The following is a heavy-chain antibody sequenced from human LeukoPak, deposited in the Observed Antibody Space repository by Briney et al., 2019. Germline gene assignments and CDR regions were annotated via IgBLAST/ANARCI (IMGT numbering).Heavy chain of an antibody. J-gene: IGHJ4*02. CDR3: ARADYYYDSSGYYVHDY. CDR1: GGSFSGYY. D-gene: IGHD3-22*01. V-gene: IGHV4-34*01. Sequence: PSETLSLTCAVYGGSFSGYYWSWIRQPPGKGLEWIGEINHGGSTNYNPSLKSRVTISVDTSKNQFSLKLSSVAAADTAVYYCARADYYYDSSGYYVHDYWGQGTLVTVSS. CDR2: INHGGST.